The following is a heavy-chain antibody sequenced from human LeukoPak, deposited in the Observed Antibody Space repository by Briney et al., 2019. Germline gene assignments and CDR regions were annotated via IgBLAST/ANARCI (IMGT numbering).Heavy chain of an antibody. CDR3: AKGREIAVAGFEDWFDP. Sequence: SVKVSCKASGGTFSSYAISWVRQAPGQGLEWMGRIIPIFGIANYAQKFQGRVTITADKSTSTAYMELSNLRSEDTAVYYCAKGREIAVAGFEDWFDPWGQGTLVTVSS. CDR2: IIPIFGIA. V-gene: IGHV1-69*04. J-gene: IGHJ5*02. D-gene: IGHD6-19*01. CDR1: GGTFSSYA.